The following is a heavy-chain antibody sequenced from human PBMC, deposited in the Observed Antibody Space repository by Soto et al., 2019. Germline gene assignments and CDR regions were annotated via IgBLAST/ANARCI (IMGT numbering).Heavy chain of an antibody. CDR3: ARDVGGSSYYFY. D-gene: IGHD2-15*01. V-gene: IGHV3-30*19. CDR2: IRYDGSNK. J-gene: IGHJ4*02. CDR1: GFNFRNYG. Sequence: ESGGGVVQPGRSLRLSCAASGFNFRNYGMHWVRQASGKGLEWVAGIRYDGSNKVYADSVKGRFTISRDNSENTLSLELSSLRAEDTAVYYCARDVGGSSYYFYWGQGTRVTVSS.